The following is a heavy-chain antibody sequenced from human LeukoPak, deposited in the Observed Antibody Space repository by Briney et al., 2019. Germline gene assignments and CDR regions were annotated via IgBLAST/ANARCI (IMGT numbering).Heavy chain of an antibody. Sequence: GGSLRHSCAASGFTFSAYPMHWVRQAPGKGLEWVASILYDGSKKFYDDSVKGRFSIYRDNSNYTLYLQMNSLRVEDTAVFYCANFEGSSQAFHIWGQGTLVTVSS. CDR1: GFTFSAYP. CDR2: ILYDGSKK. V-gene: IGHV3-30*02. CDR3: ANFEGSSQAFHI. J-gene: IGHJ3*02. D-gene: IGHD6-13*01.